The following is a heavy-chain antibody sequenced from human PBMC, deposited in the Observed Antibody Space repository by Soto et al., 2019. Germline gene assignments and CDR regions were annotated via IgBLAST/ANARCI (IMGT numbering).Heavy chain of an antibody. J-gene: IGHJ5*02. Sequence: SETLSVTCAVSGGPISSGGYSWSWIRQPPGKGLEWIGYIYHSGSTYYNPSLKSRVTISVDRSKNQFSLKLSSVTAADTAVYYCARVDDFNWFDPWGQGTLVTVSS. V-gene: IGHV4-30-2*01. D-gene: IGHD1-1*01. CDR3: ARVDDFNWFDP. CDR2: IYHSGST. CDR1: GGPISSGGYS.